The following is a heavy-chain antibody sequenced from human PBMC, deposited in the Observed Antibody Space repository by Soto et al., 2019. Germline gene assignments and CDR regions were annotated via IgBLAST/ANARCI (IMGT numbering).Heavy chain of an antibody. V-gene: IGHV3-33*01. D-gene: IGHD6-13*01. CDR3: ARDPASVGYHFDL. Sequence: QVQLVESGGGVVQPGRSLKLSCAASGFSFSTYGFHWVRQAPGKGPEWVAVIWFDGSKKYYADSVEVRFTISRDNSKNTLFLLMNTLRYEHTAVYYCARDPASVGYHFDLLVQGTLVTVSS. J-gene: IGHJ4*02. CDR2: IWFDGSKK. CDR1: GFSFSTYG.